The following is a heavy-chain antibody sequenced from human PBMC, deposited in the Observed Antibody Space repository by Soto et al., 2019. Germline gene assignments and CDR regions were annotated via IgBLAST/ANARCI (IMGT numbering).Heavy chain of an antibody. CDR1: GYTFTTYG. J-gene: IGHJ6*01. Sequence: ASVKVSCKASGYTFTTYGISWVRQAPGQGLEWMGWISGYNGITNYAQNLQGRVTMTTDTSTSTAYMELRSLRSDDTAVYYCARAGYVIDAGMDVWGQGTTVTVSS. V-gene: IGHV1-18*01. D-gene: IGHD6-13*01. CDR3: ARAGYVIDAGMDV. CDR2: ISGYNGIT.